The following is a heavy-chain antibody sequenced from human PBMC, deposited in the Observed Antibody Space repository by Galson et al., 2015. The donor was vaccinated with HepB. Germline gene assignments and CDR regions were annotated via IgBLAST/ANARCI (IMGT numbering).Heavy chain of an antibody. CDR1: GFTFGDYG. CDR2: IRSKTYGETT. D-gene: IGHD6-19*01. Sequence: SLRLSCAGSGFTFGDYGVSWFRQAPGKGLEWIGFIRSKTYGETTEHAASLRGRFTISRDDSKNMGYLQMNSLKTEDTGVYYCTAFWDYSGWVLIPRDDHWGQGTLVTVSS. CDR3: TAFWDYSGWVLIPRDDH. V-gene: IGHV3-49*03. J-gene: IGHJ4*02.